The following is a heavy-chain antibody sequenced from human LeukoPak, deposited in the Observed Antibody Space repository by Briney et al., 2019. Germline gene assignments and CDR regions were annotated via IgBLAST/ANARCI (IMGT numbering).Heavy chain of an antibody. CDR1: GFTVSTIF. CDR2: IYCWGRT. Sequence: GGSLRLPCAASGFTVSTIFVRWVRQAAGKGLGWVAVIYCWGRTYYADSVKARFSISRDTSKHTLHLQMNSLRADDTAVYYCVRDRGGDPDGYIDYWGQGTLVTVSS. V-gene: IGHV3-66*01. J-gene: IGHJ4*02. CDR3: VRDRGGDPDGYIDY. D-gene: IGHD2-21*02.